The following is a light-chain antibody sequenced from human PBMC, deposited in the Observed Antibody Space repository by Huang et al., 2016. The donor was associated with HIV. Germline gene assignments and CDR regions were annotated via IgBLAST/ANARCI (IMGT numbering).Light chain of an antibody. CDR3: QQYGSPWT. CDR1: QSITNNH. V-gene: IGKV3-20*01. J-gene: IGKJ1*01. CDR2: GAL. Sequence: EVVLTQFPGTLSLSPGEGATLSCRASQSITNNHLAWYQQKPGRAPRLLIYGALNRATGIPDRFSGSGSGTDFTVTISRLESEDFVVYYCQQYGSPWTFGQGTKVEIK.